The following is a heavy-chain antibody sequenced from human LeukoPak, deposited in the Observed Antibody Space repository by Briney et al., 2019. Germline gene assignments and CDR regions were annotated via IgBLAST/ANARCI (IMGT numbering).Heavy chain of an antibody. CDR1: GFTFSSYA. J-gene: IGHJ4*02. V-gene: IGHV3-23*01. Sequence: GGSLRLSCAASGFTFSSYAMSWVRQAPGKGLEWVSAISGSGGCTYYADSVKGRFAISRDNSKNTLYLQMNSLRAEDTAVYYCAKSTVRAGAFDYWGQGTLVTVSS. CDR3: AKSTVRAGAFDY. CDR2: ISGSGGCT. D-gene: IGHD2-8*02.